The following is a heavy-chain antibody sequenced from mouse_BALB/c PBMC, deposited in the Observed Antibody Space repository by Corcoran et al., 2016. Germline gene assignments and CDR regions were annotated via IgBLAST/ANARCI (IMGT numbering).Heavy chain of an antibody. CDR2: INTYTGEP. CDR1: GYTFTNYG. J-gene: IGHJ4*01. Sequence: QIQLVQSGPELKKPGEAVKISCKASGYTFTNYGMNWVKQAPGKGLKWMGWINTYTGEPTYADDFKGRFTFSLETSASTAYLQINNLKNEDTATYFSAREPMAMDYWGQGTSVTVSS. CDR3: AREPMAMDY. V-gene: IGHV9-3-1*01.